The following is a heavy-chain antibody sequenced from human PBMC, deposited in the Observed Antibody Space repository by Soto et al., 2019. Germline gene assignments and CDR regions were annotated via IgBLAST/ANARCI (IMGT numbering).Heavy chain of an antibody. CDR1: GYIFTSYW. J-gene: IGHJ4*02. Sequence: VESLKISCKGSGYIFTSYWICCVLQMPVKGLEWMGIIYPGDSDTRYSPSFQGQVTISADKSISTAYLQWSSLKASDTAMYYCARRVDIVATLQYYFDYWGQGTLVTVSS. D-gene: IGHD5-12*01. CDR3: ARRVDIVATLQYYFDY. CDR2: IYPGDSDT. V-gene: IGHV5-51*01.